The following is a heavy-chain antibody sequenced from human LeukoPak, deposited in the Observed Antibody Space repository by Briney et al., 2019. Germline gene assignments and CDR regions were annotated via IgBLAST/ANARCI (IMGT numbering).Heavy chain of an antibody. J-gene: IGHJ5*02. V-gene: IGHV3-48*01. CDR3: ARGTFDP. Sequence: GGSLRLSCAASGFTFSSYSMNLVRQAPGKGLEWVSYISSSSSTIYYADSVKGRFTISRDNAKNSLYLQMNSLRAEDTAVYYCARGTFDPWGQGTLVTVSS. CDR2: ISSSSSTI. CDR1: GFTFSSYS.